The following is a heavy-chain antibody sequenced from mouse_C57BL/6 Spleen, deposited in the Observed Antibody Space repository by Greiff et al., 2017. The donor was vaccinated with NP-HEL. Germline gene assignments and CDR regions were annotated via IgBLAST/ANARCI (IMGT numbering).Heavy chain of an antibody. D-gene: IGHD1-1*01. CDR1: GFTFSDYG. J-gene: IGHJ1*03. V-gene: IGHV5-17*01. CDR3: ARGPYYYGSEGYFDV. CDR2: ISSGSSTI. Sequence: EVKLVESGGGLVKPGGSLKLSCAASGFTFSDYGMHWVRQAPEKGLEWVAYISSGSSTIYYADTVKGRFTISRDNAKNTLFLQMTSLRSEDTAMYYCARGPYYYGSEGYFDVWGTGTTVTVSS.